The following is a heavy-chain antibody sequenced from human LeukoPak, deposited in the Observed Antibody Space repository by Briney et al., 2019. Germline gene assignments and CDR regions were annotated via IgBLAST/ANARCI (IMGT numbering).Heavy chain of an antibody. Sequence: GRSLRLSCAASGFTFSSYAMSWVRQAPGKGLEWVSAISGSGGSTYYADSVKGRFTISRDNSKNTLYLQMNSLRAEDTAVYYCAKTPYPLHSSGWPFDYWGQGTLVTVSS. J-gene: IGHJ4*02. V-gene: IGHV3-23*01. CDR1: GFTFSSYA. CDR2: ISGSGGST. CDR3: AKTPYPLHSSGWPFDY. D-gene: IGHD6-19*01.